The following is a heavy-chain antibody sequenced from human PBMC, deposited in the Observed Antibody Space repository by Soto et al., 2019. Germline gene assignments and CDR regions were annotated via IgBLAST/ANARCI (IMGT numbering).Heavy chain of an antibody. D-gene: IGHD5-18*01. CDR3: TRATPSRYKIVLFSSYYYYGMDV. CDR2: ISGSGSEK. V-gene: IGHV3-7*03. CDR1: GFTFSSYW. J-gene: IGHJ6*02. Sequence: PGGSLRLSCAASGFTFSSYWMSWVRQAPGKGLEWVANISGSGSEKYYVDSVKGRFTISRDNAKNTLYLQMNSLRAEDTAVYYCTRATPSRYKIVLFSSYYYYGMDVWGQGTTVTVSS.